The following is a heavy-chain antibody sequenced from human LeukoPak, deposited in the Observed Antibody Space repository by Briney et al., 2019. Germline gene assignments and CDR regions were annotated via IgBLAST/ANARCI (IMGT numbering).Heavy chain of an antibody. J-gene: IGHJ6*02. CDR1: EYTFTGYY. CDR3: ARISYAGGPPRGMDV. D-gene: IGHD2-8*01. CDR2: INPNSGGT. Sequence: ASVKVSCKASEYTFTGYYMHRVRQAPGQGLEWMGWINPNSGGTNYAQKFQGRVTMTRDTSISTAYMELSSLRSDDTAVYYCARISYAGGPPRGMDVWGQGTTVTVSS. V-gene: IGHV1-2*02.